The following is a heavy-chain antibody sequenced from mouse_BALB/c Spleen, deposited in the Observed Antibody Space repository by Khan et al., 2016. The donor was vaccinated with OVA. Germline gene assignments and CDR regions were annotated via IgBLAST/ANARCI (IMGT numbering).Heavy chain of an antibody. J-gene: IGHJ3*01. Sequence: EVELVESGGDLVKPGGSLKLSCAASGFTFSTYGMSWVRQTPDKRLEWVATVSTGGGYTYYPDSVKGRFTISRDNAKNTLYLQMSGLKSEDTAMFYCTRLAYYDDSEGFAYGGQGTLVTGSA. CDR2: VSTGGGYT. CDR1: GFTFSTYG. D-gene: IGHD1-1*01. CDR3: TRLAYYDDSEGFAY. V-gene: IGHV5-6*01.